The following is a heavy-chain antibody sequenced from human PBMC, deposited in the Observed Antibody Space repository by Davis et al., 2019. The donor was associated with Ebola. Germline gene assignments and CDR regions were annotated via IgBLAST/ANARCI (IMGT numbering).Heavy chain of an antibody. CDR1: GGSISNYY. J-gene: IGHJ3*01. D-gene: IGHD5-24*01. CDR2: IYNNGRT. CDR3: ARGGVEMATVPSDAFDV. V-gene: IGHV4-59*01. Sequence: GSLRLSCTVSGGSISNYYWSWIRQPPGEGLEWIGYIYNNGRTNYNPALKSRVTISVDTSKNQFSLNLSSVSAADTAIYYCARGGVEMATVPSDAFDVWGQGTIVTVAS.